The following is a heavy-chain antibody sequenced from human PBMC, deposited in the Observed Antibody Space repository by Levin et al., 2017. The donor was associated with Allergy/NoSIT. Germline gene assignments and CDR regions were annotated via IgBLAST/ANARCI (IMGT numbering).Heavy chain of an antibody. D-gene: IGHD2-21*02. CDR1: GGSFSGYY. Sequence: PSETLSLTCAVYGGSFSGYYWSWIRQPPGKGLEWIGEINHSGSTNYNPSLKSRVTISVDTSKNQFSLKLSSVTAADTAVYYCARGYGVVTAIKSHYFDYWGQGTLVTVSS. J-gene: IGHJ4*02. CDR3: ARGYGVVTAIKSHYFDY. V-gene: IGHV4-34*01. CDR2: INHSGST.